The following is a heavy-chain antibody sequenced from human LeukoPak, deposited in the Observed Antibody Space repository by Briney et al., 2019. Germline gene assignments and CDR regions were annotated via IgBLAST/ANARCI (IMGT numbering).Heavy chain of an antibody. V-gene: IGHV3-23*01. J-gene: IGHJ4*02. CDR3: AKVAYSSGWYGPPPKTH. CDR1: GGSISSSN. CDR2: ISGSGGST. Sequence: PSETLSLTCAVSGGSISSSNWWSWVRQAPGKGLEWVSAISGSGGSTYYADSVKGRFTISRDNSKNTLYLQMNSLRAEDTAVYYCAKVAYSSGWYGPPPKTHWGQGTLVTVSS. D-gene: IGHD6-19*01.